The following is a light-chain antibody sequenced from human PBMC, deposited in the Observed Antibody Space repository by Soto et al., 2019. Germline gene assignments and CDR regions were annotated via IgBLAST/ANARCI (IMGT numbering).Light chain of an antibody. Sequence: EIVMTQSPATLSVSPGERATLSCRASQSVSSNVAWYQQIPGQTPRLLIHGATTRATGIPARFSGSGSGTEFTLTISSLQSEDFAVYYCQQYNNWPRTFGQGTKVDIK. CDR2: GAT. J-gene: IGKJ1*01. V-gene: IGKV3-15*01. CDR3: QQYNNWPRT. CDR1: QSVSSN.